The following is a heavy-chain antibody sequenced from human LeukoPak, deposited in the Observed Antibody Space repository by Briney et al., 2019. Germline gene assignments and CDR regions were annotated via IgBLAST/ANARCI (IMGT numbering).Heavy chain of an antibody. CDR1: GFTFSSYG. J-gene: IGHJ6*02. CDR2: ISYDGSNK. D-gene: IGHD4-17*01. V-gene: IGHV3-30*18. Sequence: PGGSLRLSCAASGFTFSSYGMHWVRQAPGKGLEWVAVISYDGSNKYYADSVKGRFTISRDNSKNTLYLQMNSLRAEDTAVYYCAKDIDYGDYAMYYYYGMDVWGQGTTVTVSS. CDR3: AKDIDYGDYAMYYYYGMDV.